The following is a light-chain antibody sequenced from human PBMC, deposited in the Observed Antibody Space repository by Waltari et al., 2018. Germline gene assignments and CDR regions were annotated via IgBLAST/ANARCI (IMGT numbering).Light chain of an antibody. CDR1: QSLLHSNGYNY. V-gene: IGKV2-28*01. CDR2: LGS. Sequence: DIVMTQSPLSLPVTPGEPASISCRSSQSLLHSNGYNYLDWYLQKPGQSPQLLIYLGSNRASGVPDRFSGSGSGTDFTLQISRVEAEDVGVYYCMQALQTPTFGGGTKVEIK. CDR3: MQALQTPT. J-gene: IGKJ4*01.